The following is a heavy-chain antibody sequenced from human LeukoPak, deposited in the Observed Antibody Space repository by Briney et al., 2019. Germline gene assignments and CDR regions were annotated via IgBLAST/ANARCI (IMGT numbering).Heavy chain of an antibody. CDR3: AGIAAMGIVGPDAFDI. CDR1: GFTFNIYA. CDR2: ISHSGDNT. D-gene: IGHD1-26*01. Sequence: PGGSLRLSCAASGFTFNIYAMSWVRQAPGKGLEWVSDISHSGDNTYYADSVKGRFTISRDNSKNTLYLQMNSLRAEDTAVYYCAGIAAMGIVGPDAFDIWGQGTMVTVSS. J-gene: IGHJ3*02. V-gene: IGHV3-23*01.